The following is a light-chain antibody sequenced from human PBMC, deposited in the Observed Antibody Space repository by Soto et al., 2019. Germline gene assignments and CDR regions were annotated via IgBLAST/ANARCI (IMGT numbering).Light chain of an antibody. CDR1: QTIGEM. CDR2: AAS. CDR3: QQYKSYSYT. V-gene: IGKV1-5*03. Sequence: DIQMTQSPSTLSASVGDRVTITCRASQTIGEMLAWYQQKPGEAPKLLIYAASTLESGVSSRFSGSGSGSEFTLSISSLQPGDFATYYCQQYKSYSYTFGQGTKLEIK. J-gene: IGKJ2*01.